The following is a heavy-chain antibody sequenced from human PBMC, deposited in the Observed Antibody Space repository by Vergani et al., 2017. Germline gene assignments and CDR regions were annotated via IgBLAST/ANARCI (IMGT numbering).Heavy chain of an antibody. Sequence: QVQLVQSGAEVKKPGSSVKVSCKASGGTFSSYAISWVRQAPGQGLEWMGGTIPIFGTANYAQKFQGRVTITADESTSTAYMELSSLRSEDTAVYYCSRLGYCSSTSCYPVYYYYGMDVWGQGTTVTVSS. CDR3: SRLGYCSSTSCYPVYYYYGMDV. V-gene: IGHV1-69*12. CDR1: GGTFSSYA. CDR2: TIPIFGTA. D-gene: IGHD2-2*01. J-gene: IGHJ6*02.